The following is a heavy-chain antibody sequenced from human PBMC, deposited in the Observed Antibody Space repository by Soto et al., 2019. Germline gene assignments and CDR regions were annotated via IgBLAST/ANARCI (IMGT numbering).Heavy chain of an antibody. CDR1: GYTFTSYY. V-gene: IGHV1-46*01. D-gene: IGHD5-12*01. Sequence: ASVKVSCKASGYTFTSYYMHWVRQAPGQGLEWMGIINPSGGSTSYAQKFQGRVTMTRDTSTSTVYMELSSLRSEDTAVYYCARYRVSGYDDNWFDPLGQGTLVNVSS. CDR2: INPSGGST. J-gene: IGHJ5*02. CDR3: ARYRVSGYDDNWFDP.